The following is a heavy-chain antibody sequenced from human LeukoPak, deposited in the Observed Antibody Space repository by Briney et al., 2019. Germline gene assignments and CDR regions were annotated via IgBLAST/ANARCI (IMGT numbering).Heavy chain of an antibody. CDR1: GFTFSSYA. J-gene: IGHJ4*02. CDR2: ISYDGSNK. V-gene: IGHV3-30-3*02. D-gene: IGHD3-3*01. Sequence: GGSLRLSCAASGFTFSSYAMHWVRQAPGKGLEWVAVISYDGSNKYYADSVKGRFTISRDNSKNTLYLQMNSLKTEDTAVYYCTTALTTYYDFWSGYYKGGSFDYWGQGTLVTVSS. CDR3: TTALTTYYDFWSGYYKGGSFDY.